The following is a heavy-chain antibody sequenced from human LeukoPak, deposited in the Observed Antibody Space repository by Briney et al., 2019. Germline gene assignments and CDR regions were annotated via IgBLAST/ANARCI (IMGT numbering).Heavy chain of an antibody. CDR2: IIPIFGTA. V-gene: IGHV1-69*05. Sequence: SVKVSCKASGGTFSSYAISWVRQAPGQGLEWMGRIIPIFGTANYAQKFQGRVTITTDEPTSTAYMELSSLRSEDTAVYYCARASRPYDSGGYYWVYWGQGTLVTVSS. D-gene: IGHD3-22*01. J-gene: IGHJ4*02. CDR3: ARASRPYDSGGYYWVY. CDR1: GGTFSSYA.